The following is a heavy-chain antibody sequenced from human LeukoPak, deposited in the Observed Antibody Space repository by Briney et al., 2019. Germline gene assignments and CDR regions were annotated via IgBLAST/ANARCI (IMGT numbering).Heavy chain of an antibody. V-gene: IGHV5-51*01. CDR3: ARHVSSGYYYFIDY. J-gene: IGHJ4*02. CDR2: IYPGDSDT. CDR1: GYTFTSYG. D-gene: IGHD3-22*01. Sequence: GASVKVSCKASGYTFTSYGISWVRQAPGQGLEWMGIIYPGDSDTRYSPSFQGQVTISADKSISTAYLQWSSLKASDTAMYYCARHVSSGYYYFIDYWGQGTPVTVSS.